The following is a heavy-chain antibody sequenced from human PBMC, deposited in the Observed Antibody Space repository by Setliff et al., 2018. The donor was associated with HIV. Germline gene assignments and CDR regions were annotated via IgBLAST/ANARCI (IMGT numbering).Heavy chain of an antibody. V-gene: IGHV1-18*01. D-gene: IGHD2-15*01. CDR1: GYTFTSYG. CDR3: ARELGEYCSGGICYHHYYFAY. J-gene: IGHJ4*02. CDR2: ISAYNGNT. Sequence: ASVKVSCKASGYTFTSYGISWVRQAPGQGLEWMGWISAYNGNTNYAQKLQGRVTMTTDTSTSTAYMELRSLRSDDTAVYYFARELGEYCSGGICYHHYYFAYWCPGTLVTVSS.